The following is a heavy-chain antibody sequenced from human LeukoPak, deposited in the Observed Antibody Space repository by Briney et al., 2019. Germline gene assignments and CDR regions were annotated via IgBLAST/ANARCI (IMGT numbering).Heavy chain of an antibody. CDR3: ARNGWSDAFDI. D-gene: IGHD6-19*01. CDR2: IYTSGST. J-gene: IGHJ3*02. V-gene: IGHV4-61*02. CDR1: GGSISSGSYY. Sequence: SETLSLTCTVSGGSISSGSYYWSWIRQPAGKGLEWIGRIYTSGSTNYNPSLKSRVTISVDTSKNQFSLKLSSVTAADTAVYYCARNGWSDAFDIWGQGTVVTVSS.